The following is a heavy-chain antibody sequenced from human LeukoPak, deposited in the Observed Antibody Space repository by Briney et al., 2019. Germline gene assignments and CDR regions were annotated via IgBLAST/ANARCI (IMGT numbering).Heavy chain of an antibody. V-gene: IGHV3-13*01. J-gene: IGHJ6*02. CDR2: IGTAGDT. CDR3: ARATSGLDV. Sequence: GGSLRLSCAASGFTFSSYGMHWVRQGTGKGLEWVSVIGTAGDTYYLGSVKGRFTISRENGKNSLYLQMNSLRAGDTAVYYCARATSGLDVWGQGTTVTVSS. CDR1: GFTFSSYG.